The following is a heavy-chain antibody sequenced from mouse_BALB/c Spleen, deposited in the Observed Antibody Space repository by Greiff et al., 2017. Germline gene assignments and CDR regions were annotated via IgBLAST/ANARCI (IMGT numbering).Heavy chain of an antibody. CDR3: ARGWSFMDY. CDR2: IDPANGNT. V-gene: IGHV14-3*02. CDR1: GYTFTSYW. Sequence: VQLQQSGAELAKPGASVKMSCKASGYTFTSYWMHWVKQRPEQGLEWIGRIDPANGNTKYDPKFQGKATITADTSSNTAYLQLSSLTSEDTAVYYCARGWSFMDYWGQGTSVTVSS. J-gene: IGHJ4*01. D-gene: IGHD2-3*01.